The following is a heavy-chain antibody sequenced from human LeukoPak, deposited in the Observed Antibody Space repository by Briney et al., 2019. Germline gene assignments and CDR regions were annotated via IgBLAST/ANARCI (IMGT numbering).Heavy chain of an antibody. CDR3: AKVRSGSANWALRILDN. Sequence: GGSLRLSCAASGFTFSSYSMNWVRKAPGKGMEWVSSISSSSSYIYYADSVKGRFTISRDNAKNSLYLQMTSLRAEDTAVYYCAKVRSGSANWALRILDNWGQGTLVTVSS. D-gene: IGHD1-1*01. CDR2: ISSSSSYI. J-gene: IGHJ4*02. CDR1: GFTFSSYS. V-gene: IGHV3-21*03.